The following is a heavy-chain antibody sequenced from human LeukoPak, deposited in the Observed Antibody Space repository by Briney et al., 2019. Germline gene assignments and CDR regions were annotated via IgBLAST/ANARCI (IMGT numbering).Heavy chain of an antibody. V-gene: IGHV4-59*08. CDR2: IYSSGST. Sequence: SETLSLTCTVSGGSISPYYWSWIRQPPGKGLEWIGYIYSSGSTNYNPSLKSRVTISLDTSKNQFSLKPTSVTAADTAVYFCAKQAYCSSTDCYGFDYWGRGTMVAVSS. D-gene: IGHD2-2*01. CDR1: GGSISPYY. J-gene: IGHJ4*02. CDR3: AKQAYCSSTDCYGFDY.